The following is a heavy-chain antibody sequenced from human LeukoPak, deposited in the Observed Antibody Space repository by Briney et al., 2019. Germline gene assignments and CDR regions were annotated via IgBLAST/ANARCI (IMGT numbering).Heavy chain of an antibody. Sequence: GGSLRLSCAASGFTFSSYAMSWVRQAPGKGLEWVSAISGSGVSTYYADSVKGRFTISRDNSKNTLSLQMNSLRAEDTAVYYCAKDIAAAGTGLGDYWGQGTLVTVSS. CDR2: ISGSGVST. D-gene: IGHD6-13*01. CDR3: AKDIAAAGTGLGDY. V-gene: IGHV3-23*01. J-gene: IGHJ4*02. CDR1: GFTFSSYA.